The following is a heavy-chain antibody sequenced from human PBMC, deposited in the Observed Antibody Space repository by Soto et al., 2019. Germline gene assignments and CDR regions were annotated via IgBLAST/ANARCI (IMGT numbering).Heavy chain of an antibody. CDR1: GYTFTSYG. D-gene: IGHD6-19*01. CDR2: ISAYNGNT. J-gene: IGHJ5*02. Sequence: ASVKVSCKASGYTFTSYGISWVRQAPGQGLEWMGWISAYNGNTNYAQKLQGRVAMTTDTSASTAYMELRSLRSDDTAVYYCARLSSGWYNWFDPWGQGTLVTVSS. CDR3: ARLSSGWYNWFDP. V-gene: IGHV1-18*01.